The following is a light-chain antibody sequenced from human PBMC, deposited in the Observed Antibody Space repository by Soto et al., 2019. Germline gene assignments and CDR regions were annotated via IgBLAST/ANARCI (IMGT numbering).Light chain of an antibody. CDR1: SSDIGSYNF. CDR2: DVT. Sequence: QSVLTQPPSASGSPGQSVTISCTGASSDIGSYNFVSWYQQHPDKDPKLLIYDVTQRPSGVPDRFSGSKSDHTASLTVSGLLAEDEADYYCTSYAGSNFPVVFGGGTNLTVL. V-gene: IGLV2-8*01. J-gene: IGLJ2*01. CDR3: TSYAGSNFPVV.